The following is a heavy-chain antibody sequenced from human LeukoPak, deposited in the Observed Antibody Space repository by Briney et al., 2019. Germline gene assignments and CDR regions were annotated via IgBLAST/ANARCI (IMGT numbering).Heavy chain of an antibody. V-gene: IGHV1-18*01. Sequence: ASVKVSCKASGYTFTSFGIIWVRQAPGQGLGWVGWISAYNGHTNSAQKLQGRVTMTTDTSTSTASMELTSLTSDDTAVYYCARDQVVGATAGTFDYWGQGTLVTVSS. CDR3: ARDQVVGATAGTFDY. J-gene: IGHJ4*02. CDR2: ISAYNGHT. D-gene: IGHD1-26*01. CDR1: GYTFTSFG.